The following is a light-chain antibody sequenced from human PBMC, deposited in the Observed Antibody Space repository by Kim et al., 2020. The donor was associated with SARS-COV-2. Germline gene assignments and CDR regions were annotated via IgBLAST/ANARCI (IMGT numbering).Light chain of an antibody. CDR3: HQSYITPYT. CDR2: AAS. J-gene: IGKJ2*01. CDR1: QSISNS. V-gene: IGKV1-39*01. Sequence: ASLGDRVTITWRVSQSISNSLNWYQQKPGKAPQLVIYAASRLHSGVQSRFSGSGSGTHFTLTISSLQPEDFATYYCHQSYITPYTFGQGTKLEI.